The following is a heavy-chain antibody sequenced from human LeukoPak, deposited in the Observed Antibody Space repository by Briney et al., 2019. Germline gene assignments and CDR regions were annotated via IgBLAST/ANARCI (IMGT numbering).Heavy chain of an antibody. CDR2: IDSSSSYT. D-gene: IGHD4-17*01. J-gene: IGHJ4*02. Sequence: PGGSPRLSCAASGFAFGNYAMGWVRQAPGKGLEWVSSIDSSSSYTPSADSVKGRFTISRDNSENTVYLQMNSLRAEDTAVYSCAKISTVTENFHHWGQGTLVTVSS. CDR1: GFAFGNYA. V-gene: IGHV3-23*01. CDR3: AKISTVTENFHH.